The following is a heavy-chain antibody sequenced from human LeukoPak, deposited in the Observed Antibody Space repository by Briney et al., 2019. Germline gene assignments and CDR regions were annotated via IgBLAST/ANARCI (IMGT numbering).Heavy chain of an antibody. CDR1: GFTFGSYA. V-gene: IGHV3-23*01. CDR2: ISGSGGST. D-gene: IGHD2-2*02. CDR3: AKNTQGAFLYFDY. J-gene: IGHJ4*02. Sequence: GGSLRLSCAASGFTFGSYAMSWVRQAPGKGLEWVSAISGSGGSTYYADSVKGRFTISRDNSRNTLYLQMNSLRAEDTAVYYCAKNTQGAFLYFDYWGQGTLVTVSS.